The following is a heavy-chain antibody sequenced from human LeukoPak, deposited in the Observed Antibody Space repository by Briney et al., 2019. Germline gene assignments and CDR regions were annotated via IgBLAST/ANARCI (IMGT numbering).Heavy chain of an antibody. D-gene: IGHD4-17*01. CDR1: GFTFSSYA. Sequence: PGGSLRLSCAASGFTFSSYAMSWFRQAPGKGLEWVGFIRSKAYGGTTEYAASVKGRFTISRDDSKSIAYLQMNSLKTEDTAVYYCTRATVTYYFDYWGQGTLVTVSS. CDR2: IRSKAYGGTT. CDR3: TRATVTYYFDY. J-gene: IGHJ4*02. V-gene: IGHV3-49*03.